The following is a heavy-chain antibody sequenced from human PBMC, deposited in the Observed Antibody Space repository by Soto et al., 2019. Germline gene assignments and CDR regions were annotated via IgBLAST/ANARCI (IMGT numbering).Heavy chain of an antibody. Sequence: PGGSLRLSCAASGFTFSTYGMQWVRQAPGKGLEWVAVISYDGYLKYYVDAVKGRFTVARDNSKNTLFLEMNSLRVGDTAVYFCAKDFKVSGSHYGTLNYYYGMDVWGQGTTVTVSS. CDR1: GFTFSTYG. CDR2: ISYDGYLK. J-gene: IGHJ6*02. CDR3: AKDFKVSGSHYGTLNYYYGMDV. D-gene: IGHD3-10*01. V-gene: IGHV3-30*18.